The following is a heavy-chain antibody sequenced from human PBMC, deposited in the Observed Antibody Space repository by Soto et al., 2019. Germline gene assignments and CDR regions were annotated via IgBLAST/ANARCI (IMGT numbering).Heavy chain of an antibody. V-gene: IGHV4-59*08. Sequence: SETLSLTCTVSGGSISSYYWSWIRQPPGKGLEWIGYIYYSGSTNYNPSLKSRVTISVDTSKNQFSLKLSSVTAADTAVYYCARGYGDYVDYWGQGTLVTVSS. CDR2: IYYSGST. D-gene: IGHD4-17*01. CDR1: GGSISSYY. CDR3: ARGYGDYVDY. J-gene: IGHJ4*02.